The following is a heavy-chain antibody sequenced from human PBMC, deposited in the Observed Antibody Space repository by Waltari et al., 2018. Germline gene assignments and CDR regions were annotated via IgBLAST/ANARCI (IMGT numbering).Heavy chain of an antibody. V-gene: IGHV3-21*01. CDR1: GFTFSSYS. D-gene: IGHD2-2*01. CDR3: ARDKDIVVVPAAMPGY. Sequence: EVQLVESGGGLVKPGGSLRLSCAASGFTFSSYSMNWVRQAPGKGLEWVSSISSSSSYIYYADSVKGRFTISRDNAKNSLYLQMNSLRAEDTAVYYCARDKDIVVVPAAMPGYWGQGTLVTVSS. J-gene: IGHJ4*02. CDR2: ISSSSSYI.